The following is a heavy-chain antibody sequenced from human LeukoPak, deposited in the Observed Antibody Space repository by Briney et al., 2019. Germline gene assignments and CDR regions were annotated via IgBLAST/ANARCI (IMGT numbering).Heavy chain of an antibody. Sequence: GGSLRLSCAASGFTVSSNYMSWVRQAPGKGLEWVSVIYSGGSTYYADSVKGRFTISRDNSKNTLYLQMNSLRAEDTAVYYCAKVETAAAATLRGFDYWGQGTLVTVSS. D-gene: IGHD6-13*01. V-gene: IGHV3-53*01. CDR2: IYSGGST. J-gene: IGHJ4*02. CDR3: AKVETAAAATLRGFDY. CDR1: GFTVSSNY.